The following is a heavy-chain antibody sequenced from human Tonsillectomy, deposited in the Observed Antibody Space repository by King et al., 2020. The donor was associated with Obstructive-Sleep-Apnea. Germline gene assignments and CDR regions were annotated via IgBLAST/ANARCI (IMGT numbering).Heavy chain of an antibody. V-gene: IGHV4-59*08. CDR2: IYYNGNT. Sequence: QLQESGPGLVKPSETLSLTCTVSGGSISSYYWSWIRQPPGKGLEWLGYIYYNGNTYYSPSLKSRVTMSVDTSKKLFSLTLSSVTAADTAVYYCARHTYYGSGGNPDFWGQGTLVTVSS. CDR3: ARHTYYGSGGNPDF. D-gene: IGHD3-10*01. J-gene: IGHJ4*02. CDR1: GGSISSYY.